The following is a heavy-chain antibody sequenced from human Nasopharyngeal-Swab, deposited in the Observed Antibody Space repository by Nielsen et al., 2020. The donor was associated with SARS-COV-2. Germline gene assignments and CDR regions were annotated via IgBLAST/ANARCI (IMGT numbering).Heavy chain of an antibody. CDR2: ISVYNADT. V-gene: IGHV1-18*01. J-gene: IGHJ4*02. Sequence: ASVKVSCKASGYSFRSYGINWVRQAPGQGLEWMGWISVYNADTNYAQKLQGRVSMTTDTSTSTAYMELRSLRSDDTAVYYCVREGDNWEFDSWGQGTLVTVSS. D-gene: IGHD1-26*01. CDR1: GYSFRSYG. CDR3: VREGDNWEFDS.